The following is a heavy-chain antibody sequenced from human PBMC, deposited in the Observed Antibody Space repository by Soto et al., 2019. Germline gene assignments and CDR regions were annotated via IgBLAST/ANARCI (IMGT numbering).Heavy chain of an antibody. Sequence: GGSLRLSCATSGFTFSSYCMPWVRQAPGKGLEWVAVICYDGSNKYYADSVKGRFTISRDNSKNTLYLQMNSLRAEDTAVYYCARDSSAVAGASDAVDSWGQGTLVTVSS. CDR2: ICYDGSNK. CDR1: GFTFSSYC. CDR3: ARDSSAVAGASDAVDS. D-gene: IGHD6-19*01. V-gene: IGHV3-33*01. J-gene: IGHJ3*02.